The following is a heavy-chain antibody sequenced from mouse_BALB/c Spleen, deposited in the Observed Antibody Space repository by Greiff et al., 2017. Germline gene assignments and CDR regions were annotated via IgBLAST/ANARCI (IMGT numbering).Heavy chain of an antibody. Sequence: DVKLVESGGGLVQPGGSLRLSCATSGFTFTDYYMSWVRQPPGKALEWLGFIRNKANGYTTEYSASVKGRFTISRDNSQSILYLQMNTLRAEDSATYYCARDIRYYGYYYAMDYWGQGTSVTVSS. CDR2: IRNKANGYTT. V-gene: IGHV7-3*02. D-gene: IGHD1-2*01. J-gene: IGHJ4*01. CDR3: ARDIRYYGYYYAMDY. CDR1: GFTFTDYY.